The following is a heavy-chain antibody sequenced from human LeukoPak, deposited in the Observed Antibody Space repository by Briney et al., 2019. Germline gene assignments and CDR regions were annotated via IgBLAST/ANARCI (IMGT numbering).Heavy chain of an antibody. J-gene: IGHJ4*02. Sequence: RASVKVSCKASGYTFTSYGISWVRQAPGLGLEWMGWISSYDGSTNYAEKFQDRVTVTTDTSTSTIYMELTSPRSDDTAVYYCARARLPSAYFDYWGQGTLVTVSS. V-gene: IGHV1-18*01. CDR1: GYTFTSYG. CDR2: ISSYDGST. CDR3: ARARLPSAYFDY. D-gene: IGHD4-11*01.